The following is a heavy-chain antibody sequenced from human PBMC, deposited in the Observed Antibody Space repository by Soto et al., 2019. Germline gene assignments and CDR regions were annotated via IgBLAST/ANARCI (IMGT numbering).Heavy chain of an antibody. CDR1: GGSFSGYY. J-gene: IGHJ4*02. CDR2: INHSGST. D-gene: IGHD3-16*02. V-gene: IGHV4-34*01. CDR3: ARGFGGYDYVWGSYRAPPLDY. Sequence: SETLSLTCAVYGGSFSGYYWSWIRQPPGKGLEWIGEINHSGSTDYNPSLKSRVTISVDTSKNQFSLKLSSVTAADTAVYYCARGFGGYDYVWGSYRAPPLDYWGQGTLVIVSS.